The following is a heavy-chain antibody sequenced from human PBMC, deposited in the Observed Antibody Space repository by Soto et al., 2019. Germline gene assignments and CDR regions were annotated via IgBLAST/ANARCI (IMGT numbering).Heavy chain of an antibody. CDR1: GFTFSSYG. V-gene: IGHV3-21*01. CDR3: ARDYYGSGSFAFDI. J-gene: IGHJ3*02. CDR2: ISSSSSYI. D-gene: IGHD3-10*01. Sequence: GGSLRLSCAASGFTFSSYGMHWVRQAPGKGLEWVSSISSSSSYIYYADSVKGRFTISRDNAKNSLYLQMNSLRAEDTAVYYCARDYYGSGSFAFDIWGQGTMVTVSS.